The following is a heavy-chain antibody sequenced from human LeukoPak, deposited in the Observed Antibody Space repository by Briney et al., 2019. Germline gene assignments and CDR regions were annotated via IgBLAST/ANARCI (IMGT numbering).Heavy chain of an antibody. Sequence: ASVKVSCKASGYTFTGYYMHWVRQAPGQGLEWMGWINPNSGGTNYAQKFQGRVTMTRDTSTSTAYMELSRLRSDDTAVYYCARIGIAAAADDYWGQGTLVTVSS. V-gene: IGHV1-2*02. CDR2: INPNSGGT. CDR3: ARIGIAAAADDY. J-gene: IGHJ4*02. D-gene: IGHD6-13*01. CDR1: GYTFTGYY.